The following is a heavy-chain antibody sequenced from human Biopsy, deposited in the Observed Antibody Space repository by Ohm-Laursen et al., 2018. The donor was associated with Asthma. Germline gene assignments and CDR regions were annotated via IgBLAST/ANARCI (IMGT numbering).Heavy chain of an antibody. D-gene: IGHD3-22*01. J-gene: IGHJ4*02. V-gene: IGHV1-69*04. CDR3: ARSYDTDSYPVLVLDY. CDR1: GGSFSNFA. Sequence: SSVKVSCKTSGGSFSNFAFSWVRQAPGHGLEWMGTILTKFDITSYAEKFQGRVTITADKSTSTTYMELSRLRSEDTAVYYCARSYDTDSYPVLVLDYWGQGTLVTVSS. CDR2: ILTKFDIT.